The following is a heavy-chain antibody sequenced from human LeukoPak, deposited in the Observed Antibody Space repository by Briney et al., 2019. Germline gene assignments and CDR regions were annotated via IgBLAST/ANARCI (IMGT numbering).Heavy chain of an antibody. Sequence: GASVRVSCKASGYTFTGYYMHWVRQAPGQGLEWMGIINPSGGSTSYAQKFQGRVTMTRDTSTSTVYMELSSLRSEDTAVYYCTTTPGGRAFDIWGQGTMVTVSS. V-gene: IGHV1-46*03. D-gene: IGHD3-10*01. CDR2: INPSGGST. CDR3: TTTPGGRAFDI. CDR1: GYTFTGYY. J-gene: IGHJ3*02.